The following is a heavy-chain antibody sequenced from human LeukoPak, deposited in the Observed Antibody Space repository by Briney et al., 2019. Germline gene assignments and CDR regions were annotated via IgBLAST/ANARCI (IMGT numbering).Heavy chain of an antibody. D-gene: IGHD3-16*02. J-gene: IGHJ4*02. V-gene: IGHV3-43D*03. Sequence: GGSLRPSCAASGFTFDDYAMHWVRQAPGKGPEWVSLINWDGGSTFYADSVKGRFTISRDNSKNSLYLQMNTLKAEDTALYYCAKDIDVWGSYRYHTGIDYWGQGTLVTVSS. CDR1: GFTFDDYA. CDR2: INWDGGST. CDR3: AKDIDVWGSYRYHTGIDY.